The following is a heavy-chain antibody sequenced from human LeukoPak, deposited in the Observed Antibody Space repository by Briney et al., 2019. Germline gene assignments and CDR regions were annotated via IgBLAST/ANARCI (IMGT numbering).Heavy chain of an antibody. V-gene: IGHV4-4*09. J-gene: IGHJ6*03. CDR1: GGSISSYY. CDR3: ATTSGSYYYYYYYYMDV. CDR2: IYTSGST. D-gene: IGHD1-26*01. Sequence: SGTLSLTCTVSGGSISSYYWSWIRQPPGKGLEWIGYIYTSGSTNYNPSLKSRVTISVGTSKNQFSLKLSSVTAADTAVYYCATTSGSYYYYYYYYMDVWGKGTTVTVSS.